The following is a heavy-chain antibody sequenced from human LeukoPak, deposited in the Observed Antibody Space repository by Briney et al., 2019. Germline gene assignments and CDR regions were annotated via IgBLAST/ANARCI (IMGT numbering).Heavy chain of an antibody. Sequence: SETLSLTCTVSGGSISEDYWSWIRQPPGKGLEWIGYIHDRRATKYNPSLKSRVTISADTSKNQFSLRLSSVTAADTAIYYCAQQRGEVLEYWGQGALVSVSS. D-gene: IGHD3-10*01. CDR3: AQQRGEVLEY. V-gene: IGHV4-59*01. J-gene: IGHJ4*02. CDR1: GGSISEDY. CDR2: IHDRRAT.